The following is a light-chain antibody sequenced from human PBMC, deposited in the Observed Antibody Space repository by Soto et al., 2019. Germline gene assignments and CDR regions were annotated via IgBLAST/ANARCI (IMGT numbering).Light chain of an antibody. CDR3: AAWDDSLNGRV. V-gene: IGLV1-44*01. J-gene: IGLJ2*01. CDR1: SSSIGSNT. CDR2: GHN. Sequence: HSVLTQPPSASGTPGQRVTISCSGSSSSIGSNTVNWYQQLPGTAPKLLIYGHNQRTSGVPDRFSGSRSGTSASLAISGLQSEDEADYYCAAWDDSLNGRVFGGGTKLTVL.